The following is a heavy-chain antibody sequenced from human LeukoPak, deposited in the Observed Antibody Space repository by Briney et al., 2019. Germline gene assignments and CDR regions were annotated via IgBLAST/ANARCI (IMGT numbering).Heavy chain of an antibody. CDR2: ISAYNGNT. Sequence: ASVKASCKASGYTFTSYGISWVRQAPGQGLEWMGWISAYNGNTNYAQKLQGRVTMTTDTSTSTAYMELRSLRSDDTAVYYCARDNTMILAFDIWGQGTMVTVSS. CDR3: ARDNTMILAFDI. V-gene: IGHV1-18*01. J-gene: IGHJ3*02. D-gene: IGHD3-22*01. CDR1: GYTFTSYG.